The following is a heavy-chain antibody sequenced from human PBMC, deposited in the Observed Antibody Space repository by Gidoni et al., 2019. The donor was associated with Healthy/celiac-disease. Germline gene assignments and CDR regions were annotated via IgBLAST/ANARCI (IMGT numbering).Heavy chain of an antibody. CDR2: IYHSGST. CDR3: ARGGTMVRGVTFDY. V-gene: IGHV4-30-2*01. CDR1: VGPISCGGYS. D-gene: IGHD3-10*01. J-gene: IGHJ4*02. Sequence: HLHLQESGSGLVKPSQTLSLTRAASVGPISCGGYSWSWIRQPPGKGLEWIGYIYHSGSTHYNPSLKSRVTLSVYRSKNQFSLKLCSVTAADTAVYYCARGGTMVRGVTFDYWGQGTLVTVSS.